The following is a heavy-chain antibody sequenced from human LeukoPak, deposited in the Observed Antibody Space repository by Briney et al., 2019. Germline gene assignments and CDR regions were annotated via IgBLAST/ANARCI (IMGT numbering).Heavy chain of an antibody. J-gene: IGHJ4*02. CDR1: GGSISSYY. D-gene: IGHD6-13*01. Sequence: PSETLSLTCTVSGGSISSYYWSWIRQPPGKGLEWIGYIYYSGSTNYNPSLKSRVTISVDTSKNQFSLKLSSVTAADTAVYYGARTSQLVLYYFDYWGQGTLVTVSS. CDR3: ARTSQLVLYYFDY. CDR2: IYYSGST. V-gene: IGHV4-59*08.